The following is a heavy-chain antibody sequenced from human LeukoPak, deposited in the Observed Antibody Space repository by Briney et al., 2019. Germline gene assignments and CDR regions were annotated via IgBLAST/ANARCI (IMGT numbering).Heavy chain of an antibody. D-gene: IGHD6-6*01. CDR2: INPSGGSA. CDR1: GYIFTGYY. V-gene: IGHV1-46*01. CDR3: ARDAGGPYNTSSEWFDP. Sequence: GASVKVSCKASGYIFTGYYMHWVRQAPGQGLEWMGIINPSGGSASYAQKFQGRVTMTRDRSTSTVYMELSSLRSEDTAVYYCARDAGGPYNTSSEWFDPWGQGTLVTVSS. J-gene: IGHJ5*02.